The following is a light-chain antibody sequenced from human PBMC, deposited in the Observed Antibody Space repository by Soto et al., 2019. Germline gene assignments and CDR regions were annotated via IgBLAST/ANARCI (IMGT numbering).Light chain of an antibody. CDR1: QSISSW. CDR2: DAS. V-gene: IGKV1-5*01. CDR3: QQYNSYWT. J-gene: IGKJ1*01. Sequence: IQMTQSPSTLSASVGDRVTITCRASQSISSWLAWYQQKPGKAPNLLIYDASTLESGVPSRFSGSGSGTVFTLTISSLQPDDFATYYCQQYNSYWTFGQGTKVDVK.